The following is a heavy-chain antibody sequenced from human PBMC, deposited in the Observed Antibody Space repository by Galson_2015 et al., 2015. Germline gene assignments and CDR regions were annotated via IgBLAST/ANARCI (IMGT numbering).Heavy chain of an antibody. CDR2: ISWNSGNI. CDR1: GFTFDDYA. CDR3: AKGRGPHSGKSVDY. J-gene: IGHJ4*02. Sequence: SLRLSCAASGFTFDDYAMYWVRQAPGKGLEWVSGISWNSGNIGYADSVKGRFTISRDNAKNSLYLQMNSLRVEDTAFYYCAKGRGPHSGKSVDYWGQGTLVTVSS. D-gene: IGHD1-26*01. V-gene: IGHV3-9*01.